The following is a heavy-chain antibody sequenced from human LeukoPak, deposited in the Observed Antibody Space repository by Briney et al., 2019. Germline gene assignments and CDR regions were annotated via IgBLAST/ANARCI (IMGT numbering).Heavy chain of an antibody. J-gene: IGHJ4*02. CDR3: ARAEKLLWFGEPKGDY. Sequence: GGSLRLSCAASGFTFSSYSMNWVRQAPGKGLEWVSSISSSSSYIYYADSVKGRFTISRDNAKNSLYLQMNSLRAEDTAVYHCARAEKLLWFGEPKGDYWGQGTLVTVSS. D-gene: IGHD3-10*01. CDR2: ISSSSSYI. CDR1: GFTFSSYS. V-gene: IGHV3-21*01.